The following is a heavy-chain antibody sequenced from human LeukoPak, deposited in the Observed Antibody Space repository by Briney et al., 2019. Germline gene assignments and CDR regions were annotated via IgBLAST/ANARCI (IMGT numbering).Heavy chain of an antibody. Sequence: PGGSLRLSCAASGFTFSSYWMHWVRQAPGKGLVWVSRINNDGSSTTYADSVKGRFTISRDNAKNTLFLQMNSLRAEDTAVYYCARGVYSSSSTDNWFDPWGQGTLVTVSS. CDR3: ARGVYSSSSTDNWFDP. V-gene: IGHV3-74*01. J-gene: IGHJ5*02. CDR2: INNDGSST. CDR1: GFTFSSYW. D-gene: IGHD6-6*01.